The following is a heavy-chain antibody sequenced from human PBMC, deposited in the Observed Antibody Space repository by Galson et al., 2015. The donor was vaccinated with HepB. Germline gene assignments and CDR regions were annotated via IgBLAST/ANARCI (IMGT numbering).Heavy chain of an antibody. CDR2: IYYSGST. CDR1: GGSISSSSYY. Sequence: TLSLTCTVSGGSISSSSYYWGCIRQPPGKGLEWIGSIYYSGSTYYNPSLKSRVTISVDTSKNQFSLKLGSVTGSDTAVYFCARHGDGVGALDAFDIWGQGTMVTVSS. J-gene: IGHJ3*02. CDR3: ARHGDGVGALDAFDI. D-gene: IGHD1-26*01. V-gene: IGHV4-39*01.